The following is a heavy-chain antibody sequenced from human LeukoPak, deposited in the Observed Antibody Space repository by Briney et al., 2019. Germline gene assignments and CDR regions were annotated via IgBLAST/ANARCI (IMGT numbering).Heavy chain of an antibody. J-gene: IGHJ4*02. CDR1: GGSLSTYY. CDR2: INHSGST. D-gene: IGHD6-13*01. CDR3: ARVGVAAPSQNPFDH. V-gene: IGHV4-34*01. Sequence: SETLSLTCAVYGGSLSTYYWSWIRQPPGKGLEWIGEINHSGSTNYNPSLKSRVTISVDTSKNQFSLKLSSVTAADTAVYYCARVGVAAPSQNPFDHWGQGTLVTVSS.